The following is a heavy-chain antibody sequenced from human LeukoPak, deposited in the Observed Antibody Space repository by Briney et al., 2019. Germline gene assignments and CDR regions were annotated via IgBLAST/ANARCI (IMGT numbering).Heavy chain of an antibody. CDR1: GFTFSSYA. D-gene: IGHD6-19*01. J-gene: IGHJ4*02. CDR2: ISGSGGST. Sequence: GRSLRLSCAASGFTFSSYAMSWVRQAPGKGLEWVSAISGSGGSTYYADSVKGRFTISRDNSKNTLYLQMNSLRAEDTAVYYCAKDTIAVAGIRWDYFDYWGQGTLVTVSS. CDR3: AKDTIAVAGIRWDYFDY. V-gene: IGHV3-23*01.